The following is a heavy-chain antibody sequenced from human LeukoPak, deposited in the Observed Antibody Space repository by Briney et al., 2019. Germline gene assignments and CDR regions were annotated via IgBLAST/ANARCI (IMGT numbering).Heavy chain of an antibody. Sequence: GASVKVSCKSSGYTFTSYYIHWVRQAPGQGLEWMGRIIPILGIANYAQKFQGRVTITADKSTSTAYMELSSLRSEDTAVYYCAAPTADYGDSCDYWGQGTLVTVSS. J-gene: IGHJ4*02. D-gene: IGHD4-17*01. CDR2: IIPILGIA. CDR3: AAPTADYGDSCDY. CDR1: GYTFTSYY. V-gene: IGHV1-69*02.